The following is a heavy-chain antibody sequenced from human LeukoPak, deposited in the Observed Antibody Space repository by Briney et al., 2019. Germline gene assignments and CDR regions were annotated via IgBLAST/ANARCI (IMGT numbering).Heavy chain of an antibody. Sequence: SETLSIICTVSGGSISSYYWSWIRQHLGKGLEGMGYIYYSGSTNYNPSLTSRVTISVDASKNQFSLKLRSVTPADTDVAFYSGHTYRRRGDVVRTDYGGQGTLVAVSS. D-gene: IGHD3-10*01. J-gene: IGHJ4*02. V-gene: IGHV4-59*01. CDR3: SGHTYRRRGDVVRTDY. CDR2: IYYSGST. CDR1: GGSISSYY.